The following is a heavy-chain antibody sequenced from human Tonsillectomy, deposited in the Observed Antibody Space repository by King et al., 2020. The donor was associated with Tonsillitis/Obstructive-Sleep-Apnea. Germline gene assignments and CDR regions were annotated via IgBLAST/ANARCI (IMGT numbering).Heavy chain of an antibody. CDR2: IAYDGSNK. D-gene: IGHD2-2*01. V-gene: IGHV3-30*18. CDR3: AKDEMQLCSSTSCYLIDY. CDR1: GFTFNMYG. J-gene: IGHJ4*02. Sequence: VQLVESGGGVVQPGRSLRLSCAASGFTFNMYGMHWVRQAPGKGLEWLAVIAYDGSNKYYADSVKGRVTIARDNSKSTLDLLLNSLRTEDTAVYYCAKDEMQLCSSTSCYLIDYWGQGTLVTVSS.